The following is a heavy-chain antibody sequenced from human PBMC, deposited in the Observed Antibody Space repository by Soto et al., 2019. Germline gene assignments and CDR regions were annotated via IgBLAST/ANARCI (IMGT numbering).Heavy chain of an antibody. V-gene: IGHV3-21*01. CDR3: ATTGRWLQFEDY. CDR2: ISSSGNYI. J-gene: IGHJ4*02. D-gene: IGHD5-12*01. Sequence: EVQLVESGGGLVKPGGSLRLSCATSGFTFSDYSMNWVRQAPGKGLEWVSSISSSGNYIYSADSVKGRFTISRDNTKSSLNLQMNSLRAEDTAVYYCATTGRWLQFEDYWGQGTLVTVSS. CDR1: GFTFSDYS.